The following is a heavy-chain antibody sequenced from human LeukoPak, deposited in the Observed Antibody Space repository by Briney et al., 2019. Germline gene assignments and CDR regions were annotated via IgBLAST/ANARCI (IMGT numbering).Heavy chain of an antibody. CDR3: AREADSSGFHYYYYMDV. CDR2: IYTSGSI. V-gene: IGHV4-4*07. Sequence: SETLSLTCTVSGGSISNYYWSWMRQPAGKGLEWIGHIYTSGSINYNPSLKSRVTMPVDTTKKHFSLKLSSVTAADTAVYYCAREADSSGFHYYYYMDVWGKGTTVTISS. CDR1: GGSISNYY. J-gene: IGHJ6*03. D-gene: IGHD3-22*01.